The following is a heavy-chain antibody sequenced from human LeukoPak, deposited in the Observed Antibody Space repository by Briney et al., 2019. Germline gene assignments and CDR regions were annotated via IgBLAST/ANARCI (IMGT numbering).Heavy chain of an antibody. D-gene: IGHD5-24*01. Sequence: SVKVSCKASGGTFISYAISWVRQAPGQGLEWMGRIIPIFGIANYAQKFQGRVTITADKSTSTAYMELSSLRSEDTAVYCCASGGRDGYNGDYWGQGTLVTVSS. CDR1: GGTFISYA. J-gene: IGHJ4*02. CDR3: ASGGRDGYNGDY. CDR2: IIPIFGIA. V-gene: IGHV1-69*04.